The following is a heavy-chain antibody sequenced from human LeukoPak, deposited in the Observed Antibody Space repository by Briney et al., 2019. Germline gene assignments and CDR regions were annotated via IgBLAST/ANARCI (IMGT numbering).Heavy chain of an antibody. V-gene: IGHV3-74*01. J-gene: IGHJ4*02. CDR2: INSDGSST. CDR3: AKATYYDFWSAIDY. CDR1: GFTFSSYW. D-gene: IGHD3-3*01. Sequence: GGSLRLSCAASGFTFSSYWMHWVRQAPGKGLVWVSRINSDGSSTSYADSVKGRFTISRDNSKNTLYLQMNSLRAEDTAVYYCAKATYYDFWSAIDYWGQGTLVAVSS.